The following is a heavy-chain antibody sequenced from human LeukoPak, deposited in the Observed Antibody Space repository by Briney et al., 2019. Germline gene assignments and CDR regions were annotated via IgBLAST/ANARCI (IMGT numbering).Heavy chain of an antibody. CDR3: AKVLRYFDWPISGGDAFDI. V-gene: IGHV3-23*01. CDR2: ISGSGDRT. D-gene: IGHD3-9*01. J-gene: IGHJ3*02. CDR1: SSYA. Sequence: PGGSLRLSCAAFSSYAMSWVRQAPGKGLEWVSGISGSGDRTYYADSVRGRFTISRDNSKNTLYLQMNSLRAEDTAVYYCAKVLRYFDWPISGGDAFDIWGQGTMVTVSS.